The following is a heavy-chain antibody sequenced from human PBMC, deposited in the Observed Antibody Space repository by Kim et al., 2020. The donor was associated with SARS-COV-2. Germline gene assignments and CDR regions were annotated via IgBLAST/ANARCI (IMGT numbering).Heavy chain of an antibody. D-gene: IGHD3-9*01. CDR2: IYSGHT. V-gene: IGHV4-59*13. CDR3: ARIAPDWYTGN. J-gene: IGHJ4*02. CDR1: GSSISDYY. Sequence: SETLSLTCTVSGSSISDYYWSWIRQPPGTGLECIGYIYSGHTDYSPSLKSRATISVDTSRNQVSLILRSVTAADTAIYFCARIAPDWYTGNWGQGTLPTASS.